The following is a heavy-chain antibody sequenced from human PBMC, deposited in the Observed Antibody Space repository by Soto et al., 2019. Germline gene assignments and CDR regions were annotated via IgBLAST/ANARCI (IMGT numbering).Heavy chain of an antibody. CDR3: TRDGRGLGRLSLFEY. J-gene: IGHJ4*02. Sequence: PGGSLRLSCAASGFNVSSDYMNWVRQTPGKGLEWVASIYSGETTYYADSVRGRFTISSDKSKNTLYFQLSSLRIEDTAVYYCTRDGRGLGRLSLFEYWGQGVLVTVSS. D-gene: IGHD2-21*02. CDR1: GFNVSSDY. CDR2: IYSGETT. V-gene: IGHV3-53*01.